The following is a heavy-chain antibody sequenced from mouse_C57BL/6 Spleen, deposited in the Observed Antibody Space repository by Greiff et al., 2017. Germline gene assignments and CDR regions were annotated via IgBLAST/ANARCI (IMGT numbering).Heavy chain of an antibody. CDR2: ISNGGGST. V-gene: IGHV5-12*01. Sequence: EVQLVESGGGLVQPGGSLKLSCAASGFTFSDYYMYWVRQTPEKRLEWVAYISNGGGSTYYPDTVKGRFTISRDNAKNTLYLQMSRLKSEDTAMYYCARLCYSNLGYAMDDWGQGTSVTVSS. CDR3: ARLCYSNLGYAMDD. J-gene: IGHJ4*01. CDR1: GFTFSDYY. D-gene: IGHD2-5*01.